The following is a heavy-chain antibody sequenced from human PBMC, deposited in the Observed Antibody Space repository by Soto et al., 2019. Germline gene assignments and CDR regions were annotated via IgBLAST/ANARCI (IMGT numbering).Heavy chain of an antibody. V-gene: IGHV3-23*01. CDR1: GFTFNNYA. CDR2: ISGTGGST. J-gene: IGHJ4*02. CDR3: AKDRVGGNFDY. Sequence: EVQLLEYGGGLVQPGGSLRLSCAASGFTFNNYAMNWVRQAPGNGLEWVATISGTGGSTYYADSVKGRFTISRDKSKNSLYLQMNSLIVEDTAVYYGAKDRVGGNFDYWGQGTQVTVSS.